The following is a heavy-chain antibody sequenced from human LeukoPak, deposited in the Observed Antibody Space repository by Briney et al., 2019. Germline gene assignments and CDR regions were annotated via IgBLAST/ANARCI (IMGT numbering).Heavy chain of an antibody. V-gene: IGHV4-39*01. CDR1: GGSFSGYY. D-gene: IGHD3-10*01. Sequence: SETLSLTCAVYGGSFSGYYWGWIRQPPGKGLEWIGSIYYSGSTYYNPSLKSRVTISVDTSKNQFSLKLSSVTAADTAVYYCARLHTLWFGELLNDYWGQGTLVTVSS. J-gene: IGHJ4*02. CDR3: ARLHTLWFGELLNDY. CDR2: IYYSGST.